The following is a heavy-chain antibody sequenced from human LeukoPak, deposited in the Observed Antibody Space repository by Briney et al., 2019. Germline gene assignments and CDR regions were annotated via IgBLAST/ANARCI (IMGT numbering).Heavy chain of an antibody. D-gene: IGHD3-10*01. Sequence: PGRSLRLSCAASGFTFDEYVLHWVRQGPGKGLEWVSGISWNSGSMGYADSVKGRFTISRDNAKNSLYLQMNNLGAEDTAVYYCARAGPYGSGSRDYWGQGTLVTVSS. J-gene: IGHJ4*02. CDR3: ARAGPYGSGSRDY. V-gene: IGHV3-9*01. CDR1: GFTFDEYV. CDR2: ISWNSGSM.